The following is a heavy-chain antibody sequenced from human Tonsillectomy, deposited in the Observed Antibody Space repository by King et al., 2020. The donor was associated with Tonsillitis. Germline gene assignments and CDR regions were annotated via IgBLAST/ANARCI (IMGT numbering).Heavy chain of an antibody. D-gene: IGHD3/OR15-3a*01. CDR1: GYTYTNYW. Sequence: VQLVQSGAEVKKTGESLQISCKGSGYTYTNYWIGWVRQMPGKGLEWMGIIYPGDSDTRYSPSFQGQVTISADQSINTAYLHLNSLKASDTAMYYCARLPLSFLDWTPLDYWGQGPLVTVSS. J-gene: IGHJ4*02. CDR2: IYPGDSDT. CDR3: ARLPLSFLDWTPLDY. V-gene: IGHV5-51*03.